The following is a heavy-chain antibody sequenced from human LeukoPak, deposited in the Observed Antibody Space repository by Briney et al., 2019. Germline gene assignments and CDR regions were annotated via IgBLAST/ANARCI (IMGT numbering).Heavy chain of an antibody. V-gene: IGHV3-7*01. J-gene: IGHJ4*02. CDR3: ARGHTAPGIIFDL. D-gene: IGHD6-13*01. Sequence: PGGSLRLSCVAPGFTFNSHWMSWVRQSPGKGLEWVANIKYDGSEKPYVDSVKGRFTISRDNAKNSLYLQMNSLGAEDTALYYCARGHTAPGIIFDLWGQGTLVTVSS. CDR1: GFTFNSHW. CDR2: IKYDGSEK.